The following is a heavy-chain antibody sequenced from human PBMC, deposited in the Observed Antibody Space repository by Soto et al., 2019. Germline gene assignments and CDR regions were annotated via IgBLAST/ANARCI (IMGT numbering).Heavy chain of an antibody. CDR3: ARNPSGQLVVPLYCDL. D-gene: IGHD2-21*01. CDR1: GFSISDYE. CDR2: ISGSGSTV. J-gene: IGHJ4*02. V-gene: IGHV3-48*03. Sequence: DVQLVESGGDLAQPGGSLRLSCAASGFSISDYEMNWVRQAPGKGLEWVSYISGSGSTVYYADSVKGRFTISRDNAKKSVVLQRNTLRVEDAAIYYGARNPSGQLVVPLYCDLWGQGTLVTVSS.